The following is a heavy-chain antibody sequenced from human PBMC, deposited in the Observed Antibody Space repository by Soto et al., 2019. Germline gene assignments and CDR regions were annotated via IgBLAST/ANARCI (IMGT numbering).Heavy chain of an antibody. V-gene: IGHV3-30-3*01. Sequence: HPGGSLRLSCAASGFTFSSYAMHWVRQAPGKGLEWVAVISYDGSNKYYADSVKGRFTISRDNSKNTLYLQMNSLRAEDTAVYYCARGDHDYGDYAGYYYGMDVWGQGTTVTVS. D-gene: IGHD4-17*01. J-gene: IGHJ6*02. CDR3: ARGDHDYGDYAGYYYGMDV. CDR1: GFTFSSYA. CDR2: ISYDGSNK.